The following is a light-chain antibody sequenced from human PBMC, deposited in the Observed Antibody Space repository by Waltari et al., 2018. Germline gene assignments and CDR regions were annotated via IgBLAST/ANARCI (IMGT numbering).Light chain of an antibody. CDR3: QQFNSYPIT. CDR1: QGISSS. Sequence: DIQLTQSPSFLSASVGDRFTITCRASQGISSSLAWYHQKPGKAPKLLIYAASTLQSGVPSRFSGSGSGTEFTLTISSLQPEDFATYYCQQFNSYPITFGQGTRLEIK. J-gene: IGKJ5*01. CDR2: AAS. V-gene: IGKV1-9*01.